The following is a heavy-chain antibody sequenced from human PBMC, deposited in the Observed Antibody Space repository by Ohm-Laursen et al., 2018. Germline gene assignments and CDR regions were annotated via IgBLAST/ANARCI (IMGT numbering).Heavy chain of an antibody. J-gene: IGHJ4*02. CDR2: IYTSGCT. CDR3: ARVGVGYSYGYYFDY. Sequence: SETLSLTCTVSGGSISSYYWSWIRQPAGKGLEWIGRIYTSGCTNYNPSLKSRVTMSVDTSKNQFSLKLSSVTAADTAVYYCARVGVGYSYGYYFDYWGQGTLVTVSS. V-gene: IGHV4-4*07. D-gene: IGHD5-18*01. CDR1: GGSISSYY.